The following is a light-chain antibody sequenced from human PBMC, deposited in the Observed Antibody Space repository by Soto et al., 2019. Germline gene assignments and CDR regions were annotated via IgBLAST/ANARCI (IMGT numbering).Light chain of an antibody. CDR3: QQYNNWQGT. Sequence: EIVMTQSPATLSVSPGERATLSCRASQSVSSNLAWYQQKPGQAPRLLIYGASTRATGIPARFSCSGSGTEFTLTISSLQSEDFAVHDCQQYNNWQGTFGGGTKVEIK. CDR1: QSVSSN. J-gene: IGKJ4*01. CDR2: GAS. V-gene: IGKV3-15*01.